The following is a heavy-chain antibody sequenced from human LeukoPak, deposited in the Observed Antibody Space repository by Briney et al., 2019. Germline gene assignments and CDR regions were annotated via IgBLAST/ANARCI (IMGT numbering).Heavy chain of an antibody. CDR1: GYTFTSYD. CDR2: MNPNSGNT. J-gene: IGHJ4*02. CDR3: ARGQFDFWSGYYSH. Sequence: ASVKVSCKASGYTFTSYDINWVRQTTGQGLEWMGWMNPNSGNTGYAQKFQGRVTITRNTSISTAYMELSSLRSEDTAVYYCARGQFDFWSGYYSHWGQGTLVTVSS. D-gene: IGHD3-3*01. V-gene: IGHV1-8*03.